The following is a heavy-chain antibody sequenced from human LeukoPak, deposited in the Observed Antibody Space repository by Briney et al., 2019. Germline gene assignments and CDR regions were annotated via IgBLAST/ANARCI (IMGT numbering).Heavy chain of an antibody. CDR3: AHRRRYCSSTSCHNWFDP. V-gene: IGHV2-5*02. CDR1: GFSLSTSGGG. J-gene: IGHJ5*02. D-gene: IGHD2-2*01. Sequence: SGPTRVKPTQTLTLTCPFSGFSLSTSGGGVGWTPPPPGKALEGFALIFGDDDKRYSPSLKSRLTITKDTSKNQVVLTMTNMDPVDTATYYCAHRRRYCSSTSCHNWFDPWGQGTLVTVSS. CDR2: IFGDDDK.